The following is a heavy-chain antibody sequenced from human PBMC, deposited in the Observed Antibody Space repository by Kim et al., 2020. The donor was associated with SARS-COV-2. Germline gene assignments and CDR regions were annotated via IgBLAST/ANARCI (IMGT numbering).Heavy chain of an antibody. CDR3: ARDYYDSSGFFDY. D-gene: IGHD3-22*01. J-gene: IGHJ4*02. V-gene: IGHV1-18*01. Sequence: AQRLQGRVPMTTDTSTSTAYMELRSLRSDDTAVYYCARDYYDSSGFFDYWGQGTLVTVSS.